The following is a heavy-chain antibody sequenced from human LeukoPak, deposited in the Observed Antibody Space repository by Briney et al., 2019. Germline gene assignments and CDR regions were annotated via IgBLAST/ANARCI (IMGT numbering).Heavy chain of an antibody. J-gene: IGHJ4*02. CDR2: ISYDGKTI. CDR3: ARERSYGYLDY. Sequence: GGSLRLSCVISGLSFPSYGIHWVRQSPGKGLEWVAVISYDGKTIHYGDSVKGRFTISRDNSKNTLYLQMNSLRAEDTAVYYCARERSYGYLDYWGQGTLVTVSS. CDR1: GLSFPSYG. D-gene: IGHD5-18*01. V-gene: IGHV3-33*05.